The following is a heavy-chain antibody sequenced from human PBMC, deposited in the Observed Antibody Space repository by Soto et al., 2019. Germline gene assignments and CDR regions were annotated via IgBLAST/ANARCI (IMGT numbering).Heavy chain of an antibody. CDR3: ARDYSGYSLFDS. CDR2: IFDSGTT. D-gene: IGHD3-22*01. V-gene: IGHV4-31*03. CDR1: GGSIGSGTFY. Sequence: QVQLQESGPGLVQPSQTLSLTCTVSGGSIGSGTFYWRWIRLHPGEGLEWIGYIFDSGTTYYNPSLKSRVTISVDTSKNQFSLKLRSVTAADTAVYYCARDYSGYSLFDSWGQGILVTVSS. J-gene: IGHJ4*02.